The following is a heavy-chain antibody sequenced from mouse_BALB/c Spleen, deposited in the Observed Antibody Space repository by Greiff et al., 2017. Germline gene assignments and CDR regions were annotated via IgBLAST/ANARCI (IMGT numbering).Heavy chain of an antibody. V-gene: IGHV5-12-1*01. D-gene: IGHD2-1*01. CDR2: ISSGGGST. J-gene: IGHJ3*01. CDR3: ARQGGNYLPFAY. CDR1: GFAFSSYD. Sequence: EVMLVESGGGLVKPGGSLKLSCAASGFAFSSYDMSWVRQTPEKRLEWVAYISSGGGSTYYPDTVKGRFPISRDNAKNTLYLQMSSLKSEDTAMYYCARQGGNYLPFAYWGQGTLVTVSA.